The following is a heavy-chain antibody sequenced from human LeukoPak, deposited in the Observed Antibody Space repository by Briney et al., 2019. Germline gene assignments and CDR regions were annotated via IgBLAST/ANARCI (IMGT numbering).Heavy chain of an antibody. D-gene: IGHD2-15*01. CDR1: GFTFSSSS. CDR2: ISPSSSYI. Sequence: GGSLRLSCAASGFTFSSSSMNWVRQAPGKGLEFVSSISPSSSYIYYADSVKGRFTISRDDAKNSLFLQMNGLRAEDTAVYYCAREGGYCSGGSCRFFDYWGQGTLVTVSS. CDR3: AREGGYCSGGSCRFFDY. V-gene: IGHV3-21*06. J-gene: IGHJ4*02.